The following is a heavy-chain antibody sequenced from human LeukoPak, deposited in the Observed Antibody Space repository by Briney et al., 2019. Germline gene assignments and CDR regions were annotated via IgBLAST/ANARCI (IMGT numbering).Heavy chain of an antibody. D-gene: IGHD3-9*01. J-gene: IGHJ4*02. CDR2: INHSRIT. V-gene: IGHV4-34*01. CDR1: GGSFSDNY. CDR3: ARGSRFFDTSDFDD. Sequence: SETLSLTCAVYGGSFSDNYWSCIRQPPGKGLEWIGEINHSRITHYKPSLKSRVSMSLDTSKNHFSLKLTSVTAADTAVYYCARGSRFFDTSDFDDWGQGTLVTVSS.